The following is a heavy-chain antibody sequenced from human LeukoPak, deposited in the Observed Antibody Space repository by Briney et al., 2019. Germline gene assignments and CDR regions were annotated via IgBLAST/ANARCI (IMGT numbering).Heavy chain of an antibody. V-gene: IGHV1-2*02. J-gene: IGHJ4*02. D-gene: IGHD1-7*01. CDR3: ARGWNYGFDY. CDR2: INPNSGGT. CDR1: GYTLTGYY. Sequence: ASVKVSCKASGYTLTGYYMHWVRQAPGQGLEWMGWINPNSGGTNYAQKFQGRVTMTRDTSISAAYMELNRLRSDDTAVYFCARGWNYGFDYWGQGTLVTVSS.